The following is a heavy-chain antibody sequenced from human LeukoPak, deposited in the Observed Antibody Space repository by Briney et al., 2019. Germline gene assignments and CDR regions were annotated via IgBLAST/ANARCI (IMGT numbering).Heavy chain of an antibody. CDR1: GFTFSSYG. V-gene: IGHV3-30*03. Sequence: GGSLRLSCAASGFTFSSYGMHWVRQAPGKGLEWMTVISYDGNSKYYADSVKGRFTISRDNSKDMLYLQMNSLRAEDTAVYYCARDCQPHRWSYYSTALDYWGQGTLVTVSS. J-gene: IGHJ4*02. CDR3: ARDCQPHRWSYYSTALDY. CDR2: ISYDGNSK. D-gene: IGHD1-26*01.